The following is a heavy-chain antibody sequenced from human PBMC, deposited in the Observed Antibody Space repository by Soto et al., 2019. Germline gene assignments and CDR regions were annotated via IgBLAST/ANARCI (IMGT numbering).Heavy chain of an antibody. J-gene: IGHJ3*01. V-gene: IGHV1-3*01. CDR1: GFTFSDTL. D-gene: IGHD1-26*01. Sequence: QVQLVQSGAELKKPGASVNISCQASGFTFSDTLINWVRQGPGQRLEWMGWINPANGNTRYSESFQGRVTISSLSSASTAYVALSDLTSDDTAVYYGAIDIVSVGPRANDAFDVWGQGTMITVSS. CDR3: AIDIVSVGPRANDAFDV. CDR2: INPANGNT.